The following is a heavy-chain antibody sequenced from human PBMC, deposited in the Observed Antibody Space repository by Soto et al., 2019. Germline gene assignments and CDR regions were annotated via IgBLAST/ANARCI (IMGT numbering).Heavy chain of an antibody. CDR3: ARIAASGRGWDV. D-gene: IGHD6-13*01. CDR2: IKQDGSEE. J-gene: IGHJ6*02. CDR1: GLTFSSYW. Sequence: EVPLVESGGGLVQPGGSLRLSCVDSGLTFSSYWMSWVRQAPVKGLEWVGNIKQDGSEENYVDSVKGRFTISRDNAKNSMYLQMNSLRAEDTAVYYCARIAASGRGWDVWGQGTTVVVSS. V-gene: IGHV3-7*01.